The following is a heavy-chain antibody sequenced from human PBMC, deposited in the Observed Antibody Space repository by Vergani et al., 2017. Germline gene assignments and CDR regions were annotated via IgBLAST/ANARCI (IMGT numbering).Heavy chain of an antibody. V-gene: IGHV1-69*01. Sequence: QVQLVQSGAEVKKPGSSVKVSCKASGGTFSSYAISWVRQAPGQGLEWMGGIIPIFGTANYAQKFQGRVTITADESTSTAYMELSSPRSEDTAVYYCARARANYGDYPPYYYYYMDVWGKGTTVTVSS. CDR1: GGTFSSYA. J-gene: IGHJ6*03. D-gene: IGHD4-17*01. CDR2: IIPIFGTA. CDR3: ARARANYGDYPPYYYYYMDV.